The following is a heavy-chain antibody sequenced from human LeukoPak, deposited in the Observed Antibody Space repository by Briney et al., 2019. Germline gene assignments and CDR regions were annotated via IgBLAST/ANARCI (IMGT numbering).Heavy chain of an antibody. V-gene: IGHV4-39*01. Sequence: SETLSLTCTVSGGSISSGGYYWSWIRQHPGKGLEWIGEIDNNGITNYNPSLKSRVTMSVDTTRKRFSLRLTSESAADTGVYYCARGGGGAKAFYFDYWGQGSLVTVSS. CDR3: ARGGGGAKAFYFDY. CDR1: GGSISSGGYY. J-gene: IGHJ4*02. D-gene: IGHD1-26*01. CDR2: IDNNGIT.